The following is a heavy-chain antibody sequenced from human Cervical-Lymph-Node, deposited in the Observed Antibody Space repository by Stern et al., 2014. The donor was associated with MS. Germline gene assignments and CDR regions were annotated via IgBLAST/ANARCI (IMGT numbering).Heavy chain of an antibody. CDR3: ARQTTAWASDV. V-gene: IGHV5-51*01. Sequence: EVQLVESGAELIRPGESLKISCKGSGFKFSIYCIAWVRQMPGQGLEWMGIIHPGDSANRYSPSFQGQVTMSADKSTSTAYLQWSSLNASDTAMYFCARQTTAWASDVWGQGTLVTVSS. CDR1: GFKFSIYC. J-gene: IGHJ4*02. CDR2: IHPGDSAN. D-gene: IGHD1-14*01.